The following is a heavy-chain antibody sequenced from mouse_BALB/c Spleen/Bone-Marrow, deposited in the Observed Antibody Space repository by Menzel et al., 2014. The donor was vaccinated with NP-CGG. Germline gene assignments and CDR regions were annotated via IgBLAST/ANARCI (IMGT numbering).Heavy chain of an antibody. Sequence: EVHLVESGGSLVQPGGSLRLSCTTSGFTFTDYYMSWVRQPPGRALEWLAFIRNKAYGYTTEYSASVRGRFTISSDNSQSILYLQMNTLRAEDSATYYCARFPMDFFGQATSATVSS. V-gene: IGHV7-3*02. CDR1: GFTFTDYY. CDR2: IRNKAYGYTT. J-gene: IGHJ4*01. CDR3: ARFPMDF.